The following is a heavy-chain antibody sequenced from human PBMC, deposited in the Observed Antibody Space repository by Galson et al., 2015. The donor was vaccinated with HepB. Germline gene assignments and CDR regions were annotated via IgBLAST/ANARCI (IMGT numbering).Heavy chain of an antibody. J-gene: IGHJ5*02. CDR1: GYTFTSYY. CDR2: INPSGGST. CDR3: ARDAERYLLWFGELLSNWFDP. D-gene: IGHD3-10*01. V-gene: IGHV1-46*01. Sequence: SVKVSCKASGYTFTSYYMHWVRQAPGQGLEWMGIINPSGGSTSYAQKFQGRVTMTRDTSTSTVYMELSSLRSEDTAVYYCARDAERYLLWFGELLSNWFDPWGQGTLVTVSS.